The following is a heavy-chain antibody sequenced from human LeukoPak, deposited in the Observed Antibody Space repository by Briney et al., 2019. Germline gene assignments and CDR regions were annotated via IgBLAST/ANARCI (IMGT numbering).Heavy chain of an antibody. Sequence: GGSLRLSCAASGFIFSDYYMTWIRQAPGKGLEWVSTISSSGGSTFYAESVKGRFTISRDNNENTLYLQMNSLRVEDTAVYYCARVPARGGSGWYGLLDYWGQGTLDTVSS. CDR2: ISSSGGST. CDR1: GFIFSDYY. D-gene: IGHD6-19*01. CDR3: ARVPARGGSGWYGLLDY. J-gene: IGHJ4*02. V-gene: IGHV3-11*01.